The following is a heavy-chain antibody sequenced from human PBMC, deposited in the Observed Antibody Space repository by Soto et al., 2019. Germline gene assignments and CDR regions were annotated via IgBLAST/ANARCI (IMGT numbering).Heavy chain of an antibody. CDR2: VVPILGTP. CDR1: GGSFETFI. CDR3: ARHGTYGSSRSGMDV. V-gene: IGHV1-69*01. D-gene: IGHD3-10*01. J-gene: IGHJ6*02. Sequence: QVQLVQSGAEVKEPGSSVKVSCEASGGSFETFIMNWVRQTPGRGLEWMGGVVPILGTPTYAERFKGKVKLSATRSAGTTQMEVTSLRSEDSGIYYCARHGTYGSSRSGMDVWGQGTTVIVSS.